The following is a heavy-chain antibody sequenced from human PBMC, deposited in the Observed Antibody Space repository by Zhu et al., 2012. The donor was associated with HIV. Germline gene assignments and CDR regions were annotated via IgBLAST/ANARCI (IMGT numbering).Heavy chain of an antibody. CDR2: INWNGGST. CDR3: ARGPTHYYGSGNIHYYYYGMDV. J-gene: IGHJ6*04. D-gene: IGHD3-10*01. CDR1: GFTFDDYG. V-gene: IGHV3-20*04. Sequence: EVQLVESGGGVVRPGGSLRLSCAASGFTFDDYGMSWVRQAPGRGLEWVSGINWNGGSTGYADSVKGRFTISRDNAKNSLYLQMNSLRAEDTALYYCARGPTHYYGSGNIHYYYYGMDVWAEGTTVTVSS.